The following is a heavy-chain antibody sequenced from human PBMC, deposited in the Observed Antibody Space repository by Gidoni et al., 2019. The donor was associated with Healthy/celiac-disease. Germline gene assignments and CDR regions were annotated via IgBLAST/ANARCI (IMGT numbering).Heavy chain of an antibody. V-gene: IGHV4-34*01. CDR3: ARGRLCSGGSCHGGYYYYGMDV. Sequence: QVQLQQWGAGLLKPSETLSLTCAVYGGSFSGYYWSWIRQPPGKGLEWIGEINHSGSTNYNPSLKSRVTISVDTSKNQFSLKLSSVTAADTAVYYCARGRLCSGGSCHGGYYYYGMDVWGQGTTVTVSS. J-gene: IGHJ6*02. D-gene: IGHD2-15*01. CDR1: GGSFSGYY. CDR2: INHSGST.